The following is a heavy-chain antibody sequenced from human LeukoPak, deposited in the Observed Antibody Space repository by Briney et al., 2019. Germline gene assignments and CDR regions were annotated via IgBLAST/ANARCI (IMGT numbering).Heavy chain of an antibody. CDR3: ARTSIAARRADFDS. CDR2: INSNSGGI. D-gene: IGHD6-6*01. Sequence: ASVKVSCKTSGYTFTDYYIHWVRQAPRQGLEWVGWINSNSGGISYAQKFQGRVTLTRDTPTRTAYMELNSLTSDDTAVYYCARTSIAARRADFDSWGQGTVVTVSS. CDR1: GYTFTDYY. J-gene: IGHJ4*02. V-gene: IGHV1-2*02.